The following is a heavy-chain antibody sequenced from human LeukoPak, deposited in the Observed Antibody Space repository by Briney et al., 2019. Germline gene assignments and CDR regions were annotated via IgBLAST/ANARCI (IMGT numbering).Heavy chain of an antibody. V-gene: IGHV3-23*01. Sequence: GASLRLSCAASGFTFSSYGMDWVRQAPGKGLEWVSTIKRDGGGTHYADSVKGRFTISRDNSKNTLYLQMNSLRAEDTAVYYCAKDPPYSNDNWFDPWGQGTLVTVS. CDR1: GFTFSSYG. CDR3: AKDPPYSNDNWFDP. D-gene: IGHD4-11*01. CDR2: IKRDGGGT. J-gene: IGHJ5*02.